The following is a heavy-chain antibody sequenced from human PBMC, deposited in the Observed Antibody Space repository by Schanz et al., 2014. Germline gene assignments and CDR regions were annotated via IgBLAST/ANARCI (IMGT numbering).Heavy chain of an antibody. CDR2: IKHDGSVK. CDR1: GFTFSDYW. V-gene: IGHV3-7*05. CDR3: AKYRGYYRVSGSYRELEY. Sequence: EVQLLESGGGLIQPGGSLRLSCAASGFTFSDYWMSWVRQAPGKGPEWVANIKHDGSVKDYVDSVEGRFTISRDNAKNSLYLEMNSMRPEETAVYYCAKYRGYYRVSGSYRELEYWGQGTLVTVSS. J-gene: IGHJ4*02. D-gene: IGHD3-10*01.